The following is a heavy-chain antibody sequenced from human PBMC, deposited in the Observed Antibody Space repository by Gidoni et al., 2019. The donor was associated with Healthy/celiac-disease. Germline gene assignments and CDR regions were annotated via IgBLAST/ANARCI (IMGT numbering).Heavy chain of an antibody. CDR3: ARLSGQQLAPLIDA. J-gene: IGHJ5*02. CDR1: GGSISSGGYY. V-gene: IGHV4-31*03. D-gene: IGHD6-13*01. Sequence: QVQLQESGPGLVKPSQTLSLTCTVSGGSISSGGYYWSWIRQHPGRGLEWIGYIYYSGSTYYNPSLKIRFTISEDPSKNQFSLKLRSVTAADTPVFYWARLSGQQLAPLIDAWGQGPLVTVSS. CDR2: IYYSGST.